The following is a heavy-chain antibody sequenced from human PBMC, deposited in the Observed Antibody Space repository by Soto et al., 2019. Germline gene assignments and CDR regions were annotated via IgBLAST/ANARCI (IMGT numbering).Heavy chain of an antibody. J-gene: IGHJ3*02. D-gene: IGHD3-10*01. V-gene: IGHV3-33*01. CDR1: GFIFTSYG. Sequence: GGSLRLSCAASGFIFTSYGMHWVRQAPGKGLEWVAVIWYDGSRKYYADSVKGRFTISRDDSKNTLYLQMNSLRAEDTAVYYCAGYYGSVSYYNIRPWRAIDIWGQGIIVTVSS. CDR2: IWYDGSRK. CDR3: AGYYGSVSYYNIRPWRAIDI.